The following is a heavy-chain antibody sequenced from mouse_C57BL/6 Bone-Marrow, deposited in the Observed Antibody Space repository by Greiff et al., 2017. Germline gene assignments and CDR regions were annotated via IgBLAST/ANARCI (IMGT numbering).Heavy chain of an antibody. D-gene: IGHD1-1*01. CDR2: LYPGNSDT. J-gene: IGHJ2*01. V-gene: IGHV1-5*01. CDR1: GYTFTSYW. Sequence: EVQLQQSGTVLARPGASVKMSCKTSGYTFTSYWMHWVKQRPGQGLEWIGALYPGNSDTSYNQKFKGKAKLTAVTAASTAYMELSSLTNEDSAVYYVTLFFTTVVAYYFDDWGPGTTLTVSS. CDR3: TLFFTTVVAYYFDD.